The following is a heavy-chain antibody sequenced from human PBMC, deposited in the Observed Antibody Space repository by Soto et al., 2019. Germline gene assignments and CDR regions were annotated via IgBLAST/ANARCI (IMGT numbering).Heavy chain of an antibody. CDR2: IYYSGST. D-gene: IGHD3-10*01. J-gene: IGHJ6*03. CDR3: ARLRGFGELFPYYYYMDV. CDR1: GGSISSYY. Sequence: SETLSLTCTVSGGSISSYYWSWIRQPPGKGLEWIGYIYYSGSTNYNPSLKSRVTISVDTSKNQFSLKLSSVTAADTAVYYCARLRGFGELFPYYYYMDVWGKGTTVTVSS. V-gene: IGHV4-59*01.